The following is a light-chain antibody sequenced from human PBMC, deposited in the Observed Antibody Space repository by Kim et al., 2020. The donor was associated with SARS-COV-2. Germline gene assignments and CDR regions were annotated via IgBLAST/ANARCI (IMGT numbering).Light chain of an antibody. CDR3: KQYDRPPYT. J-gene: IGKJ2*01. CDR2: GTS. CDR1: QSVADNH. Sequence: EIVLTQSPGTLSLSPGERVILSCRASQSVADNHLAWFQQEPGQAPRLLIYGTSSRATGIPDRFSGSGSGTDFTLTISRLEPEDSAVYYCKQYDRPPYTFGQGTKLEI. V-gene: IGKV3-20*01.